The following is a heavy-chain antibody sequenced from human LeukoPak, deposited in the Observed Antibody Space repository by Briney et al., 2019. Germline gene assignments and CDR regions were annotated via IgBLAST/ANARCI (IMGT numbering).Heavy chain of an antibody. CDR2: IKKDGSEE. D-gene: IGHD2-2*01. Sequence: GGSLRLSCVASEFRFGRDWISWVRQAPGKGREWVACIKKDGSEEYYVGSVRGRFTVSVDNGKNSLYLQMNSLRAEDTARYYCATLDSTKSVFWGRGTAVTVSS. V-gene: IGHV3-7*01. J-gene: IGHJ1*01. CDR1: EFRFGRDW. CDR3: ATLDSTKSVF.